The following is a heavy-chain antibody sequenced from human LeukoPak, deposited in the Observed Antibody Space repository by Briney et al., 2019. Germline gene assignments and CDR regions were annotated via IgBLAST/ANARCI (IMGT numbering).Heavy chain of an antibody. CDR1: GGSISSGTYY. J-gene: IGHJ4*02. Sequence: PSETLSLTCTVSGGSISSGTYYWGWVRQPPGKGLEWIGSIYYSGSTSYNPSLKGRVTISVDTSKNQFSLKLDSVTAADTAVYYCARNASDSGTSYFDYWGQGTLVTVSS. D-gene: IGHD1-26*01. V-gene: IGHV4-39*01. CDR3: ARNASDSGTSYFDY. CDR2: IYYSGST.